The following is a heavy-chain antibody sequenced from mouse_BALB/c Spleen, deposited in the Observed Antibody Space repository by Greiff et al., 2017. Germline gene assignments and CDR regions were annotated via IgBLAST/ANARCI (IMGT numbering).Heavy chain of an antibody. CDR3: ARRGLRRYWYLDV. CDR1: GYTFTSYW. V-gene: IGHV1-69*02. J-gene: IGHJ1*01. D-gene: IGHD2-2*01. Sequence: QVQLQQPGAELVKPGASVKLSCKASGYTFTSYWMHWVKQRPGQGLEWIGEIDPSDSYTNYNQKFKGKATVTVDTSSSTAYMQLSSLTSEDSAVYYCARRGLRRYWYLDVWGEGTTVTVSS. CDR2: IDPSDSYT.